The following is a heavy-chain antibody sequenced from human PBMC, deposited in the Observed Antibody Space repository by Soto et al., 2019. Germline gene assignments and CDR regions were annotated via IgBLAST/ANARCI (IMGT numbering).Heavy chain of an antibody. CDR2: ILPVSAPP. Sequence: GASVKVSCKGPGGTLNNYAINWVRQAPGQGLEWMGGILPVSAPPDYAQKFQGRVSITADHSTSTVCMELSRLKSDDTAVYFCATDSNYDVSNSFWGQGTLVTVSS. V-gene: IGHV1-69*13. J-gene: IGHJ4*02. CDR1: GGTLNNYA. D-gene: IGHD3-3*01. CDR3: ATDSNYDVSNSF.